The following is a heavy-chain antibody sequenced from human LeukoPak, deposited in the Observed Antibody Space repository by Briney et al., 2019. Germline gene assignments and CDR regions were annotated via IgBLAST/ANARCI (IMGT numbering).Heavy chain of an antibody. D-gene: IGHD3-10*01. J-gene: IGHJ4*02. CDR1: GFTFSSYA. Sequence: GRSLRLSCAASGFTFSSYAMHWVRQAPGKGLEWVAVISYDGSNKYYADSVKGRFTISRDNSKNTLYLQMNSLRAEDTAVYYCAGAFYYGSGSSHQETPDDYWGQGTLVTVSS. CDR2: ISYDGSNK. CDR3: AGAFYYGSGSSHQETPDDY. V-gene: IGHV3-30-3*01.